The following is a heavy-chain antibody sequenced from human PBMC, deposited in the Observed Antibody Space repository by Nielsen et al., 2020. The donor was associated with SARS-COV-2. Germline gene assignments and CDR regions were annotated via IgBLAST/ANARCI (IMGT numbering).Heavy chain of an antibody. CDR2: IYYSGST. J-gene: IGHJ4*02. Sequence: SETLSLTCTVSGGSISSGSYYWSWIRQPPGKGLEWIGYIYYSGSTNYNPSLKSRVTISVDTSKNQFSLKLSSVTAADTAVYYCARGFDYWGQGTLVTVSS. CDR1: GGSISSGSYY. CDR3: ARGFDY. V-gene: IGHV4-61*01.